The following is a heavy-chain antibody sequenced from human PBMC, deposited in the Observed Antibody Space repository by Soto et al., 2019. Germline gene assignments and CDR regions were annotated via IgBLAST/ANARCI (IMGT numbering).Heavy chain of an antibody. J-gene: IGHJ6*02. V-gene: IGHV1-18*01. CDR2: INVYNGNT. Sequence: ASVKVSCKASGYTFTNYGISWVRQAPGQGLEWMGWINVYNGNTKYAQKVQGRVTMTTDTSTSTAYMELRSLRSDDTAVYYCARGLVRGGGPYYYYGLDVWGQGTTVTVSS. D-gene: IGHD3-10*01. CDR1: GYTFTNYG. CDR3: ARGLVRGGGPYYYYGLDV.